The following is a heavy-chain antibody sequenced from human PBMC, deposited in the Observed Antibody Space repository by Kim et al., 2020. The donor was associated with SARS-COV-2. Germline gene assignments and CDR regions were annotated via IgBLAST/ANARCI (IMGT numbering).Heavy chain of an antibody. V-gene: IGHV1-46*01. CDR2: ISPSADRA. J-gene: IGHJ5*02. D-gene: IGHD5-18*01. Sequence: ASVKVSCKASGYIFINYSMHWLRQAPGQGLEWLGVISPSADRASYAPHFQGRVTMTRDTSTSTVYMELSSLRSEDTAVYYCARDAGYSSGPWGQGTLVTVSS. CDR3: ARDAGYSSGP. CDR1: GYIFINYS.